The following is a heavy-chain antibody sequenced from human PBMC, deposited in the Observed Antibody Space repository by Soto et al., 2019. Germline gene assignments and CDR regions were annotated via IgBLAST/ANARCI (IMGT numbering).Heavy chain of an antibody. V-gene: IGHV3-30-3*01. CDR1: GFTFSDNA. Sequence: QVQLVESGGGVVQPGRSLRLSCAASGFTFSDNAMHWVRQAPGKGLEWVAVISYDGSNKYYGDSVKGRFTISRDNSNNTLYLQMNSLRAEDTAVYYCARGVVVVVAATPLDYWGQGTLVTVSS. D-gene: IGHD2-15*01. CDR2: ISYDGSNK. CDR3: ARGVVVVVAATPLDY. J-gene: IGHJ4*02.